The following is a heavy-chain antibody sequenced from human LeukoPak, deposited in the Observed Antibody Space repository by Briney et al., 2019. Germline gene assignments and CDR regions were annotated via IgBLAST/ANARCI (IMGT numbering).Heavy chain of an antibody. CDR3: VRQKGRYSYGYWLNY. V-gene: IGHV4-61*09. CDR2: INPSGST. CDR1: GDSISSSTYY. Sequence: ASETLSLTCTVSGDSISSSTYYWSWIRQPAGKGLEWIGHINPSGSTYYNPSLKSRVTISVDTSKNQFSLKLSSVTAADTAVYYCVRQKGRYSYGYWLNYWGQGTLVTVSS. J-gene: IGHJ4*02. D-gene: IGHD5-18*01.